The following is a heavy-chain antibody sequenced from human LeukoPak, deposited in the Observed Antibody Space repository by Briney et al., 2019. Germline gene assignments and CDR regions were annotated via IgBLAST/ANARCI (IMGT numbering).Heavy chain of an antibody. Sequence: PSETLSLTCTVSGGSISSYYWSWIRQPPGRGLEWIGYIYYSGSTNYNPSLKSRVTISVDTSKDQFSLKLSSVTAADTAVYYCARDHYYDSSGSPDAFDIWGQGTMVTVSS. J-gene: IGHJ3*02. CDR2: IYYSGST. V-gene: IGHV4-59*01. D-gene: IGHD3-22*01. CDR3: ARDHYYDSSGSPDAFDI. CDR1: GGSISSYY.